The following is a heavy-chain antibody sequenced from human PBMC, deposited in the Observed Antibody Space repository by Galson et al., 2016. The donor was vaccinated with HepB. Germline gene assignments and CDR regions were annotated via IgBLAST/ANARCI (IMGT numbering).Heavy chain of an antibody. CDR1: GFSFSAYS. J-gene: IGHJ4*02. V-gene: IGHV3-30*04. CDR3: AGGRGSGAYLIDH. D-gene: IGHD1-26*01. CDR2: MSFDGSNN. Sequence: SLRLSCAASGFSFSAYSMHWVRQAPGKGLEWMALMSFDGSNNRHADSVEGRFTISRDNSRSTLYLQMNTLRTEDSAVYYCAGGRGSGAYLIDHWGQGVLVIVSS.